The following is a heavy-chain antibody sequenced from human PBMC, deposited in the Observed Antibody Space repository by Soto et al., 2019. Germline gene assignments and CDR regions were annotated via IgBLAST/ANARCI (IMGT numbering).Heavy chain of an antibody. CDR1: GFTFSSYA. D-gene: IGHD3-22*01. CDR2: ISYDGSNK. CDR3: ARGAAGIVVVSLDY. V-gene: IGHV3-30-3*01. J-gene: IGHJ4*02. Sequence: GVSLRLSCAASGFTFSSYAMHWVRQAPGKGLEWVAVISYDGSNKYYADSVKGRFTISRDNSKNTLYLQMNSLRAEDTAVYYCARGAAGIVVVSLDYWGQGTLVTVSS.